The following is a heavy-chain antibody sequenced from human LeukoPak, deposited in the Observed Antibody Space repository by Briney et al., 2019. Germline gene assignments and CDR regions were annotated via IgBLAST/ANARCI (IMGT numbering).Heavy chain of an antibody. V-gene: IGHV4-34*01. J-gene: IGHJ4*02. CDR1: GGSFSGYY. CDR2: INHSGST. CDR3: AKKERYYYDSSGYAGAYYFDY. Sequence: SETLSLTCAVYGGSFSGYYWSWIRQPPGKGLEWIGEINHSGSTNYNPSLKSRVTISVDTSKNQFSLKLSSVTAADTAVYYCAKKERYYYDSSGYAGAYYFDYWGQGTLVTVSS. D-gene: IGHD3-22*01.